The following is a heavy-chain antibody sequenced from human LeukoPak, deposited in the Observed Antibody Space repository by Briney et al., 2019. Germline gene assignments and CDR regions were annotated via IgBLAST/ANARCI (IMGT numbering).Heavy chain of an antibody. D-gene: IGHD6-19*01. J-gene: IGHJ4*02. CDR3: TTAGGWN. CDR1: GFTFGDYG. CDR2: IKSNTDGGTT. V-gene: IGHV3-15*01. Sequence: PGACLRLSWAASGFTFGDYGMGWVSQAPGEGLEWVGRIKSNTDGGTTDHAPPVKGRFTISRDDSKNTLYLQMNSPKTEDTAVYYCTTAGGWNWGQGTLVTVSS.